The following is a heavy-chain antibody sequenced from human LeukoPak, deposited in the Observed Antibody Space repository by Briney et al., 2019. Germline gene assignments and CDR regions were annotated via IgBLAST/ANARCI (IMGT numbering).Heavy chain of an antibody. D-gene: IGHD3-10*01. V-gene: IGHV3-48*01. J-gene: IGHJ3*02. CDR3: AREGYYYGSGNAFDI. CDR2: ISSSSSTI. Sequence: PGGSLRLSCAASGFTFSSYEMNWVRQAPGKGLEWVSYISSSSSTIYYAGSVKGRFTISRDNAKNSLYLQMNSLRAEDTAVYYCAREGYYYGSGNAFDIWGQGTMVTVSS. CDR1: GFTFSSYE.